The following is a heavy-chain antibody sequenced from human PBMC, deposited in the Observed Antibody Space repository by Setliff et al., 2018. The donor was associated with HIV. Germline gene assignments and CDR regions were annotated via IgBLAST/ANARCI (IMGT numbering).Heavy chain of an antibody. V-gene: IGHV3-23*01. CDR3: AGPYFFTY. Sequence: GGSLRLSCAASGFSFKIYAMSWVRQAPGKGLEWVSGISGSGATTNYADSVKGRFTISRDNSKNSYYLQMDSLRAEDTAVYYCAGPYFFTYWGQGTLVTSPQ. J-gene: IGHJ4*02. CDR1: GFSFKIYA. CDR2: ISGSGATT. D-gene: IGHD1-26*01.